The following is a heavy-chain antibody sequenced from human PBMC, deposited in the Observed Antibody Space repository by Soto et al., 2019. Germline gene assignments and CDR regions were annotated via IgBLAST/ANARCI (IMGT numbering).Heavy chain of an antibody. D-gene: IGHD4-17*01. CDR1: GFTFKNYA. V-gene: IGHV3-23*01. CDR2: TTGSGANK. CDR3: AKDGDFGEDGPAEYFEH. J-gene: IGHJ1*01. Sequence: EVNLLESGGGVVQPGESLRISCVGSGFTFKNYAMTWVRQAPGTGLEWVSGTTGSGANKHYADSVRGRFTISRDNSKKTLYLEMKSLGVEATSVYYCAKDGDFGEDGPAEYFEHWGQGTLVTVSS.